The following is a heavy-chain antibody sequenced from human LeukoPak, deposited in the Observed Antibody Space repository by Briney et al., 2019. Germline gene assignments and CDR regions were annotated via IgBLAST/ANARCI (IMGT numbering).Heavy chain of an antibody. CDR2: INSDGSST. V-gene: IGHV3-74*01. CDR1: GFTFSSYW. D-gene: IGHD3-10*01. CDR3: ARGTGGFGELSRFDY. J-gene: IGHJ4*02. Sequence: GGSLRLSCAVSGFTFSSYWMHWVRQAAGKGLVWVSRINSDGSSTIYADSVKGRFTTSRDNAKKTLYLQMDSLRAEDTAVYYCARGTGGFGELSRFDYWGQGTLVTVSS.